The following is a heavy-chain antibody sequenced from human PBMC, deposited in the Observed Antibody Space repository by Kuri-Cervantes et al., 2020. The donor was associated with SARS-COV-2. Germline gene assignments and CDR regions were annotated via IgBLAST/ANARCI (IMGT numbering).Heavy chain of an antibody. CDR1: GFTFSSYS. V-gene: IGHV3-21*01. CDR3: ARGGGDGYNFPY. Sequence: GGSLRLSCVASGFTFSSYSMNWVRQAPGKGLEWVSSISSSSNYMYFADSVKGRFTCSRDNARNSMYLQMNSLRADDTAVYYCARGGGDGYNFPYWGQGSLVTVSS. J-gene: IGHJ4*02. CDR2: ISSSSNYM. D-gene: IGHD5-24*01.